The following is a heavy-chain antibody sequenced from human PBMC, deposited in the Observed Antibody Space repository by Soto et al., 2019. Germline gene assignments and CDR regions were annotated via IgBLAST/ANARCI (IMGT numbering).Heavy chain of an antibody. V-gene: IGHV4-39*01. J-gene: IGHJ4*02. D-gene: IGHD3-10*01. Sequence: SETLSLTCTVSGGSISSSSYYWGWIRQPPGKGLEWIGSIYYSGSTYYNPSLKSRVPISVDTSKNQFSLKLSSVTAADTAVYYCARHKFGYGSLYYFDYWGQGTLVTVSS. CDR2: IYYSGST. CDR3: ARHKFGYGSLYYFDY. CDR1: GGSISSSSYY.